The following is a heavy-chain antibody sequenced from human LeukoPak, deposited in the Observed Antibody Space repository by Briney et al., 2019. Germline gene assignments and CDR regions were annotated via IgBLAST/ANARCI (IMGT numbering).Heavy chain of an antibody. D-gene: IGHD2-21*02. V-gene: IGHV3-20*04. J-gene: IGHJ5*02. Sequence: GGSLRLSCAASGFNFDEYGMSWVRQAPGKGLEWVSGINWNGGSSGYADSVKGRFTISRDNAKNSLYLQMNGLRVEDTALYYCATSSNAAIPFGWFDPWGQGTLVTVSS. CDR3: ATSSNAAIPFGWFDP. CDR2: INWNGGSS. CDR1: GFNFDEYG.